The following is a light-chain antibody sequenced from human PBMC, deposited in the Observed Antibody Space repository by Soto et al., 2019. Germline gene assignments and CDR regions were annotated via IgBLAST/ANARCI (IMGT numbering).Light chain of an antibody. J-gene: IGLJ1*01. CDR2: DVR. CDR3: SSYLSSSTLV. CDR1: SNDIGAYNY. Sequence: QPDLTQPASVSGSPGQSITISCTGTSNDIGAYNYVSWYQQHPGKAPKLMIYDVRNRPSGVSNRFSGSKSGNTASLTISGLHTENAADYYCSSYLSSSTLVFGTGTKVNV. V-gene: IGLV2-14*01.